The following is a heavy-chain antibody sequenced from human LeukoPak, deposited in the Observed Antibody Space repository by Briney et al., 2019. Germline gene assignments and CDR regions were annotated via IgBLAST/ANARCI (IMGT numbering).Heavy chain of an antibody. D-gene: IGHD6-13*01. CDR2: INPNTGGT. Sequence: ASVKVSCRASGYTFTGNYIHWVRQAPGQGLEWMGWINPNTGGTKYAQKFQGRVTMTRDMSISTAYMELTWLKSDDTAVYYCARDSATAAAAELDYWGQGTLVTVSS. CDR3: ARDSATAAAAELDY. CDR1: GYTFTGNY. J-gene: IGHJ4*02. V-gene: IGHV1-2*02.